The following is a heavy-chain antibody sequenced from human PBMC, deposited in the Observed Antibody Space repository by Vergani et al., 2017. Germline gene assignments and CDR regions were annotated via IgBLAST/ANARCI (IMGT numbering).Heavy chain of an antibody. V-gene: IGHV5-51*01. D-gene: IGHD3-22*01. CDR1: GSSFTNYW. J-gene: IGHJ4*02. CDR2: IHPAYSDT. CDR3: ARLYGRDSSGSKYFDY. Sequence: EVQLVQSGAEVKKPGESLKISCQISGSSFTNYWIGWVRQMPGKGLEWMGFIHPAYSDTRYSSSFQGQVTISVDKSISTAYLQRSSLRAADSAMYYCARLYGRDSSGSKYFDYWGQGTLVTVSS.